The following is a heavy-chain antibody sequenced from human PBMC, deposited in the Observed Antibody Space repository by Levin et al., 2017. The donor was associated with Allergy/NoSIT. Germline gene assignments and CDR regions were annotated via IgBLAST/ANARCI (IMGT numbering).Heavy chain of an antibody. CDR2: IKQDGSEK. V-gene: IGHV3-7*04. CDR3: ARAFNYGSDYFDY. D-gene: IGHD3-10*01. CDR1: GFTFSDYW. Sequence: GGSLRLSCAASGFTFSDYWMGWVRQAPGKGLEWVANIKQDGSEKYYVDSVKGRFTISRDNARNSLFLQMNSLRPEDTAVYYCARAFNYGSDYFDYWGQGTLVTVSS. J-gene: IGHJ4*02.